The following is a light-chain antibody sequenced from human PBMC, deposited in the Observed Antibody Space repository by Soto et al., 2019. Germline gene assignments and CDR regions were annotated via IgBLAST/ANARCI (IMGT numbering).Light chain of an antibody. Sequence: EIVMTQSPATLSVSPGERATLSCRASQSVRSSFLAWYQQKPGQAPSLLIYGASTRATGIPARFSGSGSGTDFTLTISRLEPEDFAVYYCQQYGTSPYTFGQGTKLEIK. CDR2: GAS. J-gene: IGKJ2*01. CDR3: QQYGTSPYT. V-gene: IGKV3-20*01. CDR1: QSVRSSF.